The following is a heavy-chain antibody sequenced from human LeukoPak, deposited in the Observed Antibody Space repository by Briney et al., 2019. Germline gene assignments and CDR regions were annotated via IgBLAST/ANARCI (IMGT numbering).Heavy chain of an antibody. CDR1: GFIFNTPC. J-gene: IGHJ4*03. D-gene: IGHD3-22*01. CDR3: ARAPAGYGSSGCWDFDY. Sequence: GGSLSFSSAVSGFIFNTPCRFWVRQPPGRGLVWVSRTDSDGSDTKYADSVKGRFTISRDNAKNTLFLQMNSLRADDTAVYYCARAPAGYGSSGCWDFDYWVQGTMVTVSS. V-gene: IGHV3-74*03. CDR2: TDSDGSDT.